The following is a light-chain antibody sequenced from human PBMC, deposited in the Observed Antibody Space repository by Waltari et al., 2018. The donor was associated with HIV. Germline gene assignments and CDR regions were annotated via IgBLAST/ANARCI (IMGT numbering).Light chain of an antibody. Sequence: SYGLTQPLSVSVALGQTATITCGGNNIGSKNVHWYQQKPGQAPLLIIYRDSNRPSGSPERFSGANSGNTATLTISTAQAGDEADYYCQGWDSSTASVFGTGTTVTVL. CDR3: QGWDSSTASV. CDR1: NIGSKN. V-gene: IGLV3-9*01. J-gene: IGLJ1*01. CDR2: RDS.